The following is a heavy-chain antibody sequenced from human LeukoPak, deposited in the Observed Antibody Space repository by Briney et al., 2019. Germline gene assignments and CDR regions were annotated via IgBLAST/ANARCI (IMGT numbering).Heavy chain of an antibody. D-gene: IGHD1-26*01. V-gene: IGHV4-39*01. CDR3: ARLAGGSLDY. CDR2: IYYSGST. CDR1: GGSISSSSYY. J-gene: IGHJ4*02. Sequence: SETLSLTCTVSGGSISSSSYYWGWIRQPPGKGLEWIGSIYYSGSTYYNPPLKSRVTISVDTSKNQFSLKLSSVTAADTAVYYCARLAGGSLDYWGQGTLVTVSS.